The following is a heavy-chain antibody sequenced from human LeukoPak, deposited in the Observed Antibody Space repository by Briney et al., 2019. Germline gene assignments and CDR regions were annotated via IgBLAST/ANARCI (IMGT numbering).Heavy chain of an antibody. V-gene: IGHV4-61*01. Sequence: SETLSLSCSVSGGSIGSSSNDYWTWIRQPPGNGLEWIGYIYDSGGTKYNPSLKSRVTISVDTSKNQFSLKLSSVTAADTAVYYCARGYCSSTNWGNCYFDYWGQGTLVTVSA. CDR2: IYDSGGT. CDR3: ARGYCSSTNWGNCYFDY. D-gene: IGHD2-2*01. CDR1: GGSIGSSSNDY. J-gene: IGHJ4*02.